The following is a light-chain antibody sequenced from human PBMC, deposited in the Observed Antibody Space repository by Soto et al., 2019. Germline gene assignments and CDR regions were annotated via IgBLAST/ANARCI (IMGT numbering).Light chain of an antibody. CDR2: GAS. V-gene: IGKV3-20*01. CDR3: QQYHNSILM. Sequence: ENVLTQSPGTLSLSPGERATLSCRASQSASSSHLAWYQQKPGQAPRLLMYGASSRATGIPDRFSGGGSGTDFTLTISRLEPEDFGVYYCQQYHNSILMFGQGTKVDIK. J-gene: IGKJ1*01. CDR1: QSASSSH.